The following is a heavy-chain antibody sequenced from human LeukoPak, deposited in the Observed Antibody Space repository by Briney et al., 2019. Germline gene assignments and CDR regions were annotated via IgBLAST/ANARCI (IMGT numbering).Heavy chain of an antibody. CDR1: SGSISTSNYY. J-gene: IGHJ6*03. Sequence: PSETLSLTCTVSSGSISTSNYYWGWVRQPPGKALEWIGNIFYIGSTYYSPSLKSRVTISLDTSRNQFSLKLNSVTAADTAVYYCARAAYPYYYYYYMDVWGKGTTVTVSS. V-gene: IGHV4-39*07. CDR2: IFYIGST. CDR3: ARAAYPYYYYYYMDV.